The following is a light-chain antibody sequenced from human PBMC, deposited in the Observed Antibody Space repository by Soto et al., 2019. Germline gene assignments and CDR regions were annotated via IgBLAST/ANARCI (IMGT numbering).Light chain of an antibody. CDR3: QQYGSSPLT. CDR2: GAS. CDR1: QSVSSSY. V-gene: IGKV3-20*01. J-gene: IGKJ4*01. Sequence: EIVLTQSPGTLSLSPGERATLSCRASQSVSSSYLAWYQQKPGQAPRLLIYGASSRATGIPDRFSGSGSGKAFHLTISRLEPEDLAVYYCQQYGSSPLTFGGGTKVEIK.